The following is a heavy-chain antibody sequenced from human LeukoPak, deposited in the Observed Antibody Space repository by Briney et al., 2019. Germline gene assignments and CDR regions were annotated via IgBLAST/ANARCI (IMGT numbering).Heavy chain of an antibody. CDR2: INHSGST. J-gene: IGHJ5*02. D-gene: IGHD5-18*01. CDR3: ARDPQERGTAMGFDP. Sequence: SETLSLTCAVYGGSFSGYYWSWIRQPPGKGLEWIGEINHSGSTNYNPSLKSRVTISVDTSKNQFSLKLSSVSAADTAVYYRARDPQERGTAMGFDPWGQGTLVTVSS. CDR1: GGSFSGYY. V-gene: IGHV4-34*01.